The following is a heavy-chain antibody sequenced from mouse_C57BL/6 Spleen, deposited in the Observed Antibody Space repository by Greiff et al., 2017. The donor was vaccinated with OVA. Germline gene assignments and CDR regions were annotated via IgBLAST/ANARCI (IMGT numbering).Heavy chain of an antibody. J-gene: IGHJ2*01. D-gene: IGHD1-1*01. CDR2: ISSGGSYT. CDR1: GFTFSSYG. V-gene: IGHV5-6*01. Sequence: EVKLMESGGDLVKPGGSLKLSCAASGFTFSSYGMSWVRQTPDKRLEWVATISSGGSYTYYPDSVKGRFTISRDNAKNTLYLQRSSLKSEDTAMXYGARLIPDYYGSSSYFDYWGQGTTLTVSS. CDR3: ARLIPDYYGSSSYFDY.